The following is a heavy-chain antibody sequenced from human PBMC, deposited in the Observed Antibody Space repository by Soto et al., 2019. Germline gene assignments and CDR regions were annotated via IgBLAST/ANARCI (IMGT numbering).Heavy chain of an antibody. CDR2: ISRGSSYI. CDR3: ARGSDDSTGYYYSAADY. V-gene: IGHV3-21*01. Sequence: LWYGPPEFAFKCNMMYWSVQAPVKRLELVSSISRGSSYIYYADSLKGRFTISRDNAKNSLYLQMNSLRVEDTAVYYCARGSDDSTGYYYSAADYWAQATLLTVSS. J-gene: IGHJ4*01. CDR1: EFAFKCNM. D-gene: IGHD3-22*01.